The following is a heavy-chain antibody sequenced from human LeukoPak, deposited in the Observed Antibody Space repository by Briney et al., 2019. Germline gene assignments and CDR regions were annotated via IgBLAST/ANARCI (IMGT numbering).Heavy chain of an antibody. D-gene: IGHD5-24*01. V-gene: IGHV4-4*09. CDR1: GGSISSYY. J-gene: IGHJ4*02. Sequence: SETLSLTCTVSGGSISSYYWSWIRQPPGKGLEWIGYIYTSGSTNYNPSLKSRVTISVDTSKNQFSLKLSSVTAADTALYYCARSDGYNHDYWGQGTLVTVSS. CDR2: IYTSGST. CDR3: ARSDGYNHDY.